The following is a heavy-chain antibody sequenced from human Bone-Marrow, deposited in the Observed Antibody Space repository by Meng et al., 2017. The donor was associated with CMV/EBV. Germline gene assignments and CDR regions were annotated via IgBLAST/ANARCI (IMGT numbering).Heavy chain of an antibody. V-gene: IGHV1-2*02. CDR2: INANSGGT. D-gene: IGHD6-13*01. Sequence: ASVKVSCKAFAYTFTGYYLHWVRQAPGQGLEWMGWINANSGGTNYAQKFQGRVTMTRDTAIGTAYMSLSRLRSDDTAVYYCAKDRGKQPSPLGYWGQGTLVTVSS. CDR3: AKDRGKQPSPLGY. J-gene: IGHJ4*02. CDR1: AYTFTGYY.